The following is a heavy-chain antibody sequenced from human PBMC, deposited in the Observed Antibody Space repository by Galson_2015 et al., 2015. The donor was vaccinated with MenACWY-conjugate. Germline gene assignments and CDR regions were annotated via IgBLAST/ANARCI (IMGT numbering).Heavy chain of an antibody. V-gene: IGHV4-39*01. CDR1: GGSISSSSYY. Sequence: TVSGGSISSSSYYWDWIRQPPGSGLEWIGTIYYSGSTYYNSSLKSRVTISVDTSQNQFSLNLSSVTAADTAVYYCARHDRTAPARSGAFDIWGRGTMVTVSS. CDR3: ARHDRTAPARSGAFDI. J-gene: IGHJ3*02. CDR2: IYYSGST. D-gene: IGHD2-2*01.